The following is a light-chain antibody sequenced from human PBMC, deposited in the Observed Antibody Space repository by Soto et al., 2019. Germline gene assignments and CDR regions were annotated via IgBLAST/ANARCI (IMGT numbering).Light chain of an antibody. V-gene: IGLV4-69*01. J-gene: IGLJ1*01. CDR1: SGHSSYA. Sequence: QLVLTQSPSASASLGASVKLTCTLSSGHSSYAIAWHQQQPEKGPRYLMKLNSDGSHSKGDGIPDRFSGSSSGAERYLTISSLQSEDEADYYCQTWGTGPFVFGTGTKLIVL. CDR3: QTWGTGPFV. CDR2: LNSDGSH.